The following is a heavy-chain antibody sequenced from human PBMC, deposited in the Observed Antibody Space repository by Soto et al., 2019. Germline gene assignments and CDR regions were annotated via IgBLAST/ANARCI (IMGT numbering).Heavy chain of an antibody. CDR1: GFTFSSYA. V-gene: IGHV3-23*01. Sequence: EVQLLESGGGLVQPGGSLRLSCAASGFTFSSYAMSWVRQAPGKGLEWVSAISGSGGSTYYADSVKGRFTISRDNSKNRLSLQMNSLRAEDTAVYYCAKDAEGLRGFDIWGQGTMVTVSS. J-gene: IGHJ3*02. D-gene: IGHD6-19*01. CDR2: ISGSGGST. CDR3: AKDAEGLRGFDI.